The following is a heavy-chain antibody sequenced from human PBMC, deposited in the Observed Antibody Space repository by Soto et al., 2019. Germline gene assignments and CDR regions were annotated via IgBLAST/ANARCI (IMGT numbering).Heavy chain of an antibody. CDR1: GASSSLYY. J-gene: IGHJ4*02. CDR3: ARKGNYFDY. D-gene: IGHD3-10*01. V-gene: IGHV4-34*01. CDR2: INHSGMT. Sequence: SETLSLTCAVYGASSSLYYWSWIRQPPGKGLEWIGEINHSGMTNHNPSLKSRVTMSVDTSKNQFSLKVRSVTAADTAVYYCARKGNYFDYWGQGALVTVS.